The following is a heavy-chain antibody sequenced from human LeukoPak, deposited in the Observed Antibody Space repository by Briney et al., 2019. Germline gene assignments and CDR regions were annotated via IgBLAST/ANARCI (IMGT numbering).Heavy chain of an antibody. CDR2: ISGHNGDT. CDR1: GYTFTSYA. J-gene: IGHJ6*03. D-gene: IGHD2-15*01. Sequence: ASVKVSCKASGYTFTSYAISWVRQAPGQGLEWMGWISGHNGDTNYAQRLQGRVTMTTDTSTSTAYMELRSLRSDDTAVYYCARAGYCSGGSCYPHYYYYYMDVWGKGTTVTVSS. CDR3: ARAGYCSGGSCYPHYYYYYMDV. V-gene: IGHV1-18*01.